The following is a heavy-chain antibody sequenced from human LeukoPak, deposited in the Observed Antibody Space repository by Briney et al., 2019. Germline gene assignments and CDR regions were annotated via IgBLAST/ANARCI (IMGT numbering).Heavy chain of an antibody. CDR2: IYGGGST. J-gene: IGHJ2*01. CDR3: ARENYYGSGSFWYFDL. Sequence: GGSLRLSCAASGFTVSSNYMSWVRQAPGKGLEWVSVIYGGGSTYYADSVKGRFTISRDNSKNTLYLQMNSLRAEDTAVYYCARENYYGSGSFWYFDLWGRGTLVTVSS. D-gene: IGHD3-10*01. V-gene: IGHV3-66*01. CDR1: GFTVSSNY.